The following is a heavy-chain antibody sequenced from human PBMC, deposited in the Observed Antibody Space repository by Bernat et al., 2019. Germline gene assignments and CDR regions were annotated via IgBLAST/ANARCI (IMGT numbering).Heavy chain of an antibody. Sequence: EVQLVESGGGLVQPGGSLRLSCAASGLTFSSDSMNWVRQDPGKGLEWVAYISSSSSTIYYADSVKGRFTISRDNAKNSLYLQMNSLRDEDTAVYYCASLWYGDLRDSYYYYGMDVWGQGTTVTVSS. D-gene: IGHD4-17*01. CDR1: GLTFSSDS. V-gene: IGHV3-48*02. J-gene: IGHJ6*02. CDR2: ISSSSSTI. CDR3: ASLWYGDLRDSYYYYGMDV.